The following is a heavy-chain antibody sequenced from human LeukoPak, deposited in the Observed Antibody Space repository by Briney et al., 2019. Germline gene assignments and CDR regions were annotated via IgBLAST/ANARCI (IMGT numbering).Heavy chain of an antibody. Sequence: PGGSLRLSCAASGFTFSNYNMNWVRQAPGKGLEWVSYISSSSTTIHYADSVGGRFTISRDNARNSLYLQMNSLRAEDTAVYYCARDFLEDVYWGQGTLVTVSS. CDR2: ISSSSTTI. J-gene: IGHJ4*02. CDR3: ARDFLEDVY. V-gene: IGHV3-48*01. D-gene: IGHD3-3*01. CDR1: GFTFSNYN.